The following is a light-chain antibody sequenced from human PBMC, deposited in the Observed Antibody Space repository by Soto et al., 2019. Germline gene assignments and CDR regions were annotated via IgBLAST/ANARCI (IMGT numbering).Light chain of an antibody. Sequence: QSVLTQPPSVSGAPGQRVTISCTGSSSNIGAGSGVHWYQQLPGTAPKLLIYVDRNRPSGVPDRFSGSKSGTSASLAITGLHAEDEADYYCQSYDSSLGVVFGGGTKLTVL. CDR1: SSNIGAGSG. CDR2: VDR. V-gene: IGLV1-40*01. CDR3: QSYDSSLGVV. J-gene: IGLJ2*01.